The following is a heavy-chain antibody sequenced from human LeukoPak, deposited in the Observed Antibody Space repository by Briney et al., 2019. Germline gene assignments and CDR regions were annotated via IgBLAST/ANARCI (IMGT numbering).Heavy chain of an antibody. J-gene: IGHJ4*02. CDR2: IYPPDSET. CDR3: ARLPHYDSIFDS. D-gene: IGHD3-22*01. V-gene: IGHV5-51*01. Sequence: GESLKISCMGSGYRFASYWIAWVRQMPGKGLECMGIIYPPDSETIYSPSFQGQVTISADESISTAYLQWSSLKASDTAMYFCARLPHYDSIFDSWGQGTLVTVSS. CDR1: GYRFASYW.